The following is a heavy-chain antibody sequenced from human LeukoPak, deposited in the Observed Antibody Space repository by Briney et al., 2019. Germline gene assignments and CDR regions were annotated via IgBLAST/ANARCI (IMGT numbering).Heavy chain of an antibody. CDR1: GGSISSSSYY. J-gene: IGHJ4*02. CDR3: ARVSGYCSGGACYSRRHFDH. D-gene: IGHD2-15*01. Sequence: PSETLSLTCTVSGGSISSSSYYWGWIRQPPGKGLEWIGSIYYRGSTYYNPSLKSRVTISVDMSKNQFSLKLSSVTAAGTAVYYCARVSGYCSGGACYSRRHFDHWGQGTLVAVSS. V-gene: IGHV4-39*07. CDR2: IYYRGST.